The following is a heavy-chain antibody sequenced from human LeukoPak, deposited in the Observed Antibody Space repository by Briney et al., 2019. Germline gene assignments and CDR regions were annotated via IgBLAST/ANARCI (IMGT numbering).Heavy chain of an antibody. D-gene: IGHD3-10*01. V-gene: IGHV4-39*07. Sequence: SETLSLTCTVSGGSISSSTYYWGWIRQPPEKGLEWIGSIYYSGGTYYNPSLKSRVTISVDTSKNQFSLKLRSVTAADTAVYYCAARGQGSSLSYFVYWGQGTLVTVSS. CDR3: AARGQGSSLSYFVY. J-gene: IGHJ4*02. CDR1: GGSISSSTYY. CDR2: IYYSGGT.